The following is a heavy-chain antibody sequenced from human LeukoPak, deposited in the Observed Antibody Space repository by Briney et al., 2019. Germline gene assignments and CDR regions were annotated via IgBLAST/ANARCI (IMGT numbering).Heavy chain of an antibody. J-gene: IGHJ6*02. V-gene: IGHV3-21*01. D-gene: IGHD3-16*01. CDR3: ARDWGYYYYYGMDV. CDR2: ISSSSYI. Sequence: GGSLGLSCAASGFTFGSYNMKWVREALRKGLEWVSSISSSSYIYYADSVKGRFTISRDNAKNSLYLQMNSLRAEDTAVYYCARDWGYYYYYGMDVWGQGTTVTVSS. CDR1: GFTFGSYN.